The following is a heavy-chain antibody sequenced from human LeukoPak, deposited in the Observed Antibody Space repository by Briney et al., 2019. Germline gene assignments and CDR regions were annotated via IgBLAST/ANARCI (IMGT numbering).Heavy chain of an antibody. CDR2: INPNSGGT. J-gene: IGHJ4*02. CDR1: GYTFTGYY. CDR3: ARESQYDTSGYYYEESSDS. D-gene: IGHD3-22*01. V-gene: IGHV1-2*02. Sequence: ASVKVSCKASGYTFTGYYMHWVRQAPGQGLEWMGWINPNSGGTNYAQKFQGRVTMTRDTSISTAYMELSRLRSDDTAVYYCARESQYDTSGYYYEESSDSWGQGTLVTVSS.